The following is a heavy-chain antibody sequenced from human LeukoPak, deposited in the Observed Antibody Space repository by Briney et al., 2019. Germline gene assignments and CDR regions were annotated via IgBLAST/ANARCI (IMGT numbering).Heavy chain of an antibody. Sequence: PGRSLRLSCAASGFTFSRYWMHWVRQAPGKGLVWVSHINSDGSSTSYADSVKGRFTISRDNAKNTLFLQMDSLTAEDTAVYYCARDPPQYTSSWSPFDYWGQGTLVTGSS. J-gene: IGHJ4*02. D-gene: IGHD6-13*01. CDR1: GFTFSRYW. V-gene: IGHV3-74*01. CDR2: INSDGSST. CDR3: ARDPPQYTSSWSPFDY.